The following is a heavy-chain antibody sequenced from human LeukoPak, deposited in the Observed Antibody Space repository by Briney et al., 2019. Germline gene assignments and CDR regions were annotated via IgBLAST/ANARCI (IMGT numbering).Heavy chain of an antibody. Sequence: SVKVSCKASGGTFSSYAISWVRQAPGQGLEWRGRIIPILGIANYAQKFQGRVTITADKSTSTAYMELSSLRSEDTAVYYCASSSIVVVVAATPTAFDIWGQGTMVTVSS. CDR3: ASSSIVVVVAATPTAFDI. CDR1: GGTFSSYA. D-gene: IGHD2-15*01. J-gene: IGHJ3*02. V-gene: IGHV1-69*04. CDR2: IIPILGIA.